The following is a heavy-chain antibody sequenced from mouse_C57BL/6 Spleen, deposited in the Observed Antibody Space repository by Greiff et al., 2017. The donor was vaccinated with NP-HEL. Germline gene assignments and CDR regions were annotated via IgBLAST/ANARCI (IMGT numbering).Heavy chain of an antibody. Sequence: VKLVESGPGLVQPSQSLSITCTVSGFSLTSYGVHWVRQSPGKGLEWLGVIWSGGSTDYNAAFISRLSISKDNSKSQVFFKMNSLQADDTAIYYCAREDYGNYDYAMDYWGQGTSVTVSS. CDR2: IWSGGST. CDR1: GFSLTSYG. V-gene: IGHV2-2*01. D-gene: IGHD2-1*01. J-gene: IGHJ4*01. CDR3: AREDYGNYDYAMDY.